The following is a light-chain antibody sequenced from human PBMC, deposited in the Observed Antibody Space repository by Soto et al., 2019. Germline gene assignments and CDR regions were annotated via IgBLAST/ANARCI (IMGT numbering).Light chain of an antibody. J-gene: IGKJ1*01. CDR2: GAV. V-gene: IGKV3-15*01. Sequence: EVVMTHSPAVLSVSPGETATLSCRASQSISSKLAWYQQKPGQAPRLLIYGAVTRATGIPARFSGSGSTTDFTLTISSLHSEDCAVYYCQQYNNWLSWTFGQGTKVEIK. CDR1: QSISSK. CDR3: QQYNNWLSWT.